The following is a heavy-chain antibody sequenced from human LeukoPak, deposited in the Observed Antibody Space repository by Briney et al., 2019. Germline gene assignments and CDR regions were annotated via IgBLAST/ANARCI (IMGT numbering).Heavy chain of an antibody. CDR3: ARHDVVPVIRRGFDF. CDR1: GGSVSGYY. CDR2: IFYSGTT. V-gene: IGHV4-59*08. Sequence: SETLSLTCTVSGGSVSGYYWSWIRQPPGKGLEYSGYIFYSGTTLYSPSLKGRVTMSIDTSENQFSLKLSSVTAADTAVYYCARHDVVPVIRRGFDFWGQGTLVTVSS. D-gene: IGHD3-10*01. J-gene: IGHJ4*02.